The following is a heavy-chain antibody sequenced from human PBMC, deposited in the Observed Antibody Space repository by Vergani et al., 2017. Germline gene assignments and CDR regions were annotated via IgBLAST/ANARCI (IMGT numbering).Heavy chain of an antibody. J-gene: IGHJ4*02. Sequence: QLQLQESGPGLVKPSETLSLTCTVSGGSISSGSYYWSWIRQPAGKGLEWIGRIYTSGSTNYNPSLKSRVTISVDTSKNQFSLKLSSVTAADTAVYYCGSGIADPQFDYWGQGTLVTVSS. CDR2: IYTSGST. CDR1: GGSISSGSYY. V-gene: IGHV4-61*02. D-gene: IGHD6-13*01. CDR3: GSGIADPQFDY.